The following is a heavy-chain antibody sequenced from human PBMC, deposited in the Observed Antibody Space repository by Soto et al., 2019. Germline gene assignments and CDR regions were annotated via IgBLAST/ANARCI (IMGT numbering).Heavy chain of an antibody. Sequence: SETLSLTCAVYGGSFSGYYWSWIRQPPGKGLEWIGEINHSGSTNYNPSLRSRVTISVDTSKNQFSLKLSSVTAADTAVYYCARGHSGYDSFLRYWGQGTLVTVSS. CDR3: ARGHSGYDSFLRY. D-gene: IGHD5-12*01. V-gene: IGHV4-34*01. CDR2: INHSGST. J-gene: IGHJ4*02. CDR1: GGSFSGYY.